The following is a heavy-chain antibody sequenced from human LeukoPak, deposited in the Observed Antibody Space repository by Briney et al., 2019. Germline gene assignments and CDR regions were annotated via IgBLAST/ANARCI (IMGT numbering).Heavy chain of an antibody. J-gene: IGHJ4*02. CDR3: AASARLVLQESVY. D-gene: IGHD6-19*01. V-gene: IGHV4-59*08. CDR2: IFDSGST. Sequence: PSETLSLTCTVSGGSLSTNYWNWIRQPPGKGLEWIGSIFDSGSTKYNPSLKSRVTMSVDTFRNQFSLMLSSVSAADTAVYYCAASARLVLQESVYWGQGTLVTVSS. CDR1: GGSLSTNY.